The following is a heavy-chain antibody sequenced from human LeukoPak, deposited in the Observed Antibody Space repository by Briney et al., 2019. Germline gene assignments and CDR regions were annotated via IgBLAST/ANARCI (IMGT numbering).Heavy chain of an antibody. J-gene: IGHJ6*02. V-gene: IGHV4-34*01. CDR3: ASLATNRYYYYGMDV. Sequence: SETLSLTCAVYGGSFSGYYWSWIRQPPGKGLEWIGEINHSGSTNYNPSLKSRVTISVDTSKNQSSLKLSSVTAADTAVYYCASLATNRYYYYGMDVWGQGTTVTVSS. CDR1: GGSFSGYY. CDR2: INHSGST. D-gene: IGHD5-24*01.